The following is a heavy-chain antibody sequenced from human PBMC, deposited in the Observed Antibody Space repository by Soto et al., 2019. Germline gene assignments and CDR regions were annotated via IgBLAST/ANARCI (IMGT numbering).Heavy chain of an antibody. CDR1: GYSFTSYW. J-gene: IGHJ6*02. V-gene: IGHV5-51*01. CDR3: ARHVSYYYDSSGYTPIYYYYGMDV. CDR2: IYPGDSDT. D-gene: IGHD3-22*01. Sequence: GESLKISCKGSGYSFTSYWIGWVRQMPGKGLEWMGIIYPGDSDTRYSPSFQGQVTISADKSISTAYLQWSSLKASDPAMYYCARHVSYYYDSSGYTPIYYYYGMDVWGQGTTVTVSS.